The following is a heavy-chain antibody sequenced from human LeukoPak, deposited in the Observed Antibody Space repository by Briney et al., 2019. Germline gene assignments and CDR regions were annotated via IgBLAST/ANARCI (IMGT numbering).Heavy chain of an antibody. CDR3: ARARAAMGDAFGI. CDR2: IYYSGST. Sequence: SETLSLTCTVSGGSISGFHWSWIRQAPGKGLEWIGYIYYSGSTNYNPSLKSRVTISVDTSKNQFSLKLSSMTAADTAVYYCARARAAMGDAFGIWGQGTMVTVSS. V-gene: IGHV4-59*01. D-gene: IGHD5-18*01. J-gene: IGHJ3*02. CDR1: GGSISGFH.